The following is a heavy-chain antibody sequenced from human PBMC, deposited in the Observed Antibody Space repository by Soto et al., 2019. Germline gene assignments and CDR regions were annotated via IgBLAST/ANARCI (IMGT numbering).Heavy chain of an antibody. V-gene: IGHV3-30-3*01. Sequence: QVQLVESWGGVVQPGRSLRLSCAASGFTFSSYAMHWVRQAPGKGLEWVAVISYDGSNKYYADSVKGRFTISRDNSKNTLYLQMNSLRAEDTAVYYCARSPYSSSYYYYYGMDVWGQGTTVTVSS. CDR3: ARSPYSSSYYYYYGMDV. CDR1: GFTFSSYA. CDR2: ISYDGSNK. D-gene: IGHD6-6*01. J-gene: IGHJ6*02.